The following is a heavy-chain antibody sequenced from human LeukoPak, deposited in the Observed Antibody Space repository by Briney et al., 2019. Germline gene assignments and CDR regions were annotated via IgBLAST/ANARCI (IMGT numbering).Heavy chain of an antibody. J-gene: IGHJ4*02. V-gene: IGHV1-69*13. CDR1: GGTFSSYA. Sequence: PAASVKVSCKASGGTFSSYAISWVRQAPGQGLEWMGGIIPLFGTANYAQRFQGRVTITADESTRTAYMELSSLRSEDTAIYYCAREWDFDSSGFYYYYWGQGTLVTVSS. D-gene: IGHD3-22*01. CDR2: IIPLFGTA. CDR3: AREWDFDSSGFYYYY.